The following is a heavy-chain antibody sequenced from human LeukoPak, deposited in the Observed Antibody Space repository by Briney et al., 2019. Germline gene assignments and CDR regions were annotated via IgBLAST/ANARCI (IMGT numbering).Heavy chain of an antibody. V-gene: IGHV4-30-2*01. J-gene: IGHJ4*02. CDR3: ARDKGSQGSSGYSSGWFDY. D-gene: IGHD6-19*01. Sequence: PSQTLSLTCAVSGGSISSGVYSWSWIRQPPGKGLEWIGYIYHSGSTYYNPSLKSRVTISVDRSKNQFSLKLSSVTAADTAVYYCARDKGSQGSSGYSSGWFDYWGQGTLVTVSS. CDR2: IYHSGST. CDR1: GGSISSGVYS.